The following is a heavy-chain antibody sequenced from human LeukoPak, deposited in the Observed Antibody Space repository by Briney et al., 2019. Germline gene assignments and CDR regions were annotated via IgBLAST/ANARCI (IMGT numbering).Heavy chain of an antibody. V-gene: IGHV3-64D*06. J-gene: IGHJ4*02. Sequence: GGSLRLSCSVSGFTFSTYVMHWVRQAPGKGLEYVSASSSNGDNTYCADSVKGRFNISRDNSKNTLYLQMSSLRADATAVYYCVRGTGYWGQGTLVTVSS. CDR1: GFTFSTYV. CDR2: SSSNGDNT. CDR3: VRGTGY.